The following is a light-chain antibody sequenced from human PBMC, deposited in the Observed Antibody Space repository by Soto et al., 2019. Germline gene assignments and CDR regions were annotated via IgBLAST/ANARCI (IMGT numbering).Light chain of an antibody. CDR1: QSLVYSDGYTY. J-gene: IGKJ2*01. CDR2: KVS. V-gene: IGKV2-30*01. CDR3: MQGTHWPYT. Sequence: DAVLTQSPLSLSVTLGQPASISCRSSQSLVYSDGYTYLNWYHQRPGQSPRRLIYKVSNRGSGVPDSFSGSGSGTDFTLKISRVEAEDVGVYYCMQGTHWPYTFGQGTKLEIK.